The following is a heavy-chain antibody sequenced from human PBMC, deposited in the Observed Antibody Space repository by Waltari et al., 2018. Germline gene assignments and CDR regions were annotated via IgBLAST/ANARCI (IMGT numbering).Heavy chain of an antibody. CDR3: AKDLRITMIVVDGQDY. Sequence: EVQLVESGGGLVQPGGSLRLSCAASGFTFSSYSMNWVRQAPGKGLEWVSYISSSSSTIYDADSVKVRFTISRDNSKNTLYLQMNSLRAEDTAVYYCAKDLRITMIVVDGQDYWGQGTLVTVSS. CDR1: GFTFSSYS. CDR2: ISSSSSTI. V-gene: IGHV3-48*01. J-gene: IGHJ4*02. D-gene: IGHD3-22*01.